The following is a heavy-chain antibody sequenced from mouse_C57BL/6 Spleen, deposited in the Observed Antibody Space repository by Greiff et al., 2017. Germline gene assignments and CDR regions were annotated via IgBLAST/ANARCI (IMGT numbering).Heavy chain of an antibody. CDR1: GYTFTRYE. Sequence: QVQLQQSGPELVKPGASVKLSCKASGYTFTRYEINWVKQTPGQGLEWIGWIYPRDGSTKYNEKFKGKATLTVDTSSSTAYMELHSLTSEDSAVYFCATYGNYGYWGQGTTLTVSS. D-gene: IGHD2-1*01. CDR2: IYPRDGST. CDR3: ATYGNYGY. J-gene: IGHJ2*01. V-gene: IGHV1-85*01.